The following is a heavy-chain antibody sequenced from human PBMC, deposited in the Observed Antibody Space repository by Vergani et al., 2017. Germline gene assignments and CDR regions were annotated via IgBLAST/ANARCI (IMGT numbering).Heavy chain of an antibody. D-gene: IGHD3-16*01. Sequence: QVQLQESGPGLVKPSETLSLTCTVSGGSISSYYWSWIRQPPGKGLERIGYIYYSGSTNYNPSLKSRVTISVDTSKNQFSLKLSSVTAADTAVYYCARAGARGGWFDPWGQGTLVTVSS. CDR2: IYYSGST. V-gene: IGHV4-59*01. J-gene: IGHJ5*02. CDR1: GGSISSYY. CDR3: ARAGARGGWFDP.